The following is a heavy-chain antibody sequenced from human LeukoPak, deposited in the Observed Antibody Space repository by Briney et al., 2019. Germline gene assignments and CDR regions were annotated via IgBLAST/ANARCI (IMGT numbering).Heavy chain of an antibody. D-gene: IGHD2-15*01. CDR2: ISSSGSTI. CDR3: ATDASLPCRPNYYYYYMDV. CDR1: GFTFSDYH. Sequence: GGSLRLSCAASGFTFSDYHMSWIRQAPGPGLEWDSYISSSGSTIYYADSVHGRFTISRDHAKNPPYLQMNSLRAEDTAVYYCATDASLPCRPNYYYYYMDVWGKGPTVIVSS. V-gene: IGHV3-11*04. J-gene: IGHJ6*03.